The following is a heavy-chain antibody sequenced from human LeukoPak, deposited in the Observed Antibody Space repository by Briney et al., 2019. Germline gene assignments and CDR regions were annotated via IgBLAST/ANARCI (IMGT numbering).Heavy chain of an antibody. D-gene: IGHD4-17*01. Sequence: GGSLRLSCAASGFSFSTYAMHWVRQAPGKGLEWVALIWHDASHTFYTDSVKGRFTISRDNSKNTLYLQMGSLRAEDMAVYYCARVVGDYGAFDIWGQGTMVTVSS. CDR3: ARVVGDYGAFDI. CDR1: GFSFSTYA. J-gene: IGHJ3*02. V-gene: IGHV3-30*02. CDR2: IWHDASHT.